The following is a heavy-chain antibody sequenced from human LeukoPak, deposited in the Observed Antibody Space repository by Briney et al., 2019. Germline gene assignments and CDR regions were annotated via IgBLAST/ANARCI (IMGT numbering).Heavy chain of an antibody. Sequence: GGSQRLSCAASGFTFSTYWMHWVRQAPGKGLVWVSRSDTDGSSPSYADSVKGRFTISRDNAKNTLYLQMNSLRAEDTAVYYCARVKWRWAVGFDIWGQGTMVTVSS. CDR2: SDTDGSSP. CDR1: GFTFSTYW. V-gene: IGHV3-74*01. D-gene: IGHD5-24*01. CDR3: ARVKWRWAVGFDI. J-gene: IGHJ3*02.